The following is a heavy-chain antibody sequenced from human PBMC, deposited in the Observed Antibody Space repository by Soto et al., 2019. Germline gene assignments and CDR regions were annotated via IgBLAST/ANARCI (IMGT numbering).Heavy chain of an antibody. CDR2: IIPIFGTA. Sequence: QVQLVQSGAEVKKPGSSVKVSCKASGGTFSSYSINWVRQAPGQGLEWMGEIIPIFGTANYAQKFHGRVTITADESTSTAYMELSSLGSEDTAVYYCARDGGRHSGGIDYWGHGTLVTVSS. CDR3: ARDGGRHSGGIDY. J-gene: IGHJ4*01. CDR1: GGTFSSYS. V-gene: IGHV1-69*01. D-gene: IGHD1-26*01.